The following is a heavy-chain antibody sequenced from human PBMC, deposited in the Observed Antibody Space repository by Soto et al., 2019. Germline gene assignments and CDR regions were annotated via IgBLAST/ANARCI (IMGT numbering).Heavy chain of an antibody. CDR3: TTHEEGAPWAGGFDS. CDR1: GFRFRTRA. Sequence: GPLRLYCAASGFRFRTRAMSWVRQAPGKGLEWVASIRPGGDSTYYADSVKGRFAVSRDNSNVTLYLQMDSLRVEDTAIYYCTTHEEGAPWAGGFDSWGQGILVTVSS. D-gene: IGHD1-26*01. V-gene: IGHV3-23*01. J-gene: IGHJ5*01. CDR2: IRPGGDST.